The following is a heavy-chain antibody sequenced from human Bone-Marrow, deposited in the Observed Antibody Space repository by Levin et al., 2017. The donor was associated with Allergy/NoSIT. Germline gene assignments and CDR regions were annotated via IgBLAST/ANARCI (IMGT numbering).Heavy chain of an antibody. Sequence: PGGSLRLSCAASGFAFSSYWMAWVRQAPGKGLEWVANVKQDGSEKYYAESVKGRLTISRDNDKSSLYLQMSSLRPEDTAVYYCARGFYYDSRTGYLSKHWFYPWGQGTLVTVSS. V-gene: IGHV3-7*01. J-gene: IGHJ5*02. CDR1: GFAFSSYW. CDR3: ARGFYYDSRTGYLSKHWFYP. D-gene: IGHD3-3*01. CDR2: VKQDGSEK.